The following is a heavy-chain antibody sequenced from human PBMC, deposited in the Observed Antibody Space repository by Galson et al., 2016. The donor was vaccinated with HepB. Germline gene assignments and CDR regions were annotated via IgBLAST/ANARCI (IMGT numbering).Heavy chain of an antibody. CDR3: AREYSRRSGLDF. V-gene: IGHV3-21*06. Sequence: SLRLSCAASGFTLGDYTMTWVRQAPGKGLEWVASISSVSTHAYYADSLRGRFTISRDNAQSSLYLQINSLRAEDTAVYYCAREYSRRSGLDFWGQGTLVTVSS. J-gene: IGHJ4*02. D-gene: IGHD3-3*01. CDR2: ISSVSTHA. CDR1: GFTLGDYT.